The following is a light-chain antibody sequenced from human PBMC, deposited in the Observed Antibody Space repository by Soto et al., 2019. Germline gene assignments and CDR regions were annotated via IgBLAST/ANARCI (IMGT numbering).Light chain of an antibody. Sequence: DVQMTQSRSTLSASVGDRVIITCRVSQSITGWLAWFQQKPGKAPKLLISKASRLESGVPSRFSGSNSGTDFTLTISSLQPDDFATYYCQQYNSYSPITFGQGTLLEIK. V-gene: IGKV1-5*03. CDR2: KAS. CDR3: QQYNSYSPIT. CDR1: QSITGW. J-gene: IGKJ5*01.